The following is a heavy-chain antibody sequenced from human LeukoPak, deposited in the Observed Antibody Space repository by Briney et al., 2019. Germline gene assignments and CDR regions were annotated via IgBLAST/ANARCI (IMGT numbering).Heavy chain of an antibody. CDR3: ARGFNYDFWSGPARERYYFDY. Sequence: ASVKVSCKASGGTFSSYAISWVRQAPGQGLEWMGGIIPIFGTANYAQKFQGRVTITTDESTSTAYMELSSLRSEDTAVYYCARGFNYDFWSGPARERYYFDYWGQGTLVTVSS. CDR2: IIPIFGTA. J-gene: IGHJ4*02. CDR1: GGTFSSYA. D-gene: IGHD3-3*01. V-gene: IGHV1-69*05.